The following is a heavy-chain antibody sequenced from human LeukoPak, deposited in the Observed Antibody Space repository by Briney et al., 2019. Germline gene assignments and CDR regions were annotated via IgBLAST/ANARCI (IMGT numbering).Heavy chain of an antibody. CDR3: ARAGASSDYGAGGWFDP. CDR1: GGTFSSYA. D-gene: IGHD4-17*01. J-gene: IGHJ5*02. V-gene: IGHV1-69*05. CDR2: IIPIFGTA. Sequence: GASVKVSCRASGGTFSSYAISWVRQAPGQGLEWMGGIIPIFGTANYAQKFQGRVTITTDESTSTAYMELSSLRSEDTAVYYCARAGASSDYGAGGWFDPWGQGTLVTVSS.